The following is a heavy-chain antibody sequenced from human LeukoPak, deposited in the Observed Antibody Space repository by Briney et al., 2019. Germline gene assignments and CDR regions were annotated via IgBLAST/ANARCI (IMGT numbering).Heavy chain of an antibody. D-gene: IGHD1-7*01. CDR3: AISYNWNYGYGAFDI. Sequence: RASVKVSCKASGYTFTSYDINWVRQATGQGLEWMGWMNPNSGNTGYAQKFQGRVTITRNTSISTAYMELSSLRSEDTAVYYCAISYNWNYGYGAFDIWGQGTMVTVSS. CDR2: MNPNSGNT. CDR1: GYTFTSYD. J-gene: IGHJ3*02. V-gene: IGHV1-8*03.